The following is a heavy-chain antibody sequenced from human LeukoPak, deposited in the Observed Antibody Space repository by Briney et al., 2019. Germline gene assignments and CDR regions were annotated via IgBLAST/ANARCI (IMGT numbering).Heavy chain of an antibody. J-gene: IGHJ4*02. Sequence: ASVKVSCTASGYPFTTYGGNWVRQAPGLGLEWMGWISANNGNTKYGQKFQGRITMTTDITTETAYMELSSLRFDDTAIYYCARTAGDRANRGGQGSLVTVSS. CDR1: GYPFTTYG. D-gene: IGHD2-21*01. CDR2: ISANNGNT. V-gene: IGHV1-18*01. CDR3: ARTAGDRANR.